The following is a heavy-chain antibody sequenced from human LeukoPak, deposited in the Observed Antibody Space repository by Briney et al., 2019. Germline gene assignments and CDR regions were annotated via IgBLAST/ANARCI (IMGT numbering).Heavy chain of an antibody. V-gene: IGHV1-69*06. D-gene: IGHD5-12*01. Sequence: ASVKVSCKASGGTFSRNAISWVRQAPGQGLEWMGGINPIFGTATYAQNFQDRVTITADKSTSTAYMELSSLRSEDTAVYYCARDVFVGYSILPAHDYWGQGNMVTVSA. CDR2: INPIFGTA. CDR3: ARDVFVGYSILPAHDY. J-gene: IGHJ4*02. CDR1: GGTFSRNA.